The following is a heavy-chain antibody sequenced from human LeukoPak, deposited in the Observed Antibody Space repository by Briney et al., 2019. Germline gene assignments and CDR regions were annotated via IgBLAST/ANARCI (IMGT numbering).Heavy chain of an antibody. CDR1: GFTFSSYA. J-gene: IGHJ4*02. CDR2: ISGSGGST. V-gene: IGHV3-23*01. Sequence: PGGSLRLSCAASGFTFSSYAMSWVRQAPGRGLEWVSAISGSGGSTYYADSVKGRFTISRDNSKNTLYLQMNSLRAEDTAVYYCATPLSRGYSYGSLFDYWGQGTLVTVSS. D-gene: IGHD5-18*01. CDR3: ATPLSRGYSYGSLFDY.